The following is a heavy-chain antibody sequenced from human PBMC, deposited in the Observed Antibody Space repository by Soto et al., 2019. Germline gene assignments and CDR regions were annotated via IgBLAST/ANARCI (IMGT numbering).Heavy chain of an antibody. CDR2: ISSTGLYT. CDR1: GFSFTTYG. Sequence: GGSLRLSCAAPGFSFTTYGMSWVRQAPGKGLEWVSDISSTGLYTYLADSVKGRFTISRDNSKNTLYLQMNSLRVDDTAVYFCTKSWLFEKNWFDPWGQGTLVTVSS. CDR3: TKSWLFEKNWFDP. V-gene: IGHV3-23*01. J-gene: IGHJ5*02. D-gene: IGHD3-22*01.